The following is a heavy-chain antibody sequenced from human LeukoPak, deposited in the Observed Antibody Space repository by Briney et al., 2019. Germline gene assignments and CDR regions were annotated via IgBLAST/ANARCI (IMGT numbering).Heavy chain of an antibody. CDR2: IKGDGIST. J-gene: IGHJ4*02. Sequence: GGSLRLSCSASEFAFSSYAMYWVRHAPGQGLVWVSRIKGDGISTNYADSVKGRFTISRDIAKNTLYLQMNSLRAEDTGVYYCAKDHYWSIDYWGRGTLVTVSS. CDR3: AKDHYWSIDY. D-gene: IGHD3-3*01. CDR1: EFAFSSYA. V-gene: IGHV3-74*01.